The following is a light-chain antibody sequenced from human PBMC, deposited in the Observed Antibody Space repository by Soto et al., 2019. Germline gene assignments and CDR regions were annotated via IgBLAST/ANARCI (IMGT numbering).Light chain of an antibody. CDR2: DAS. J-gene: IGKJ1*01. Sequence: IQGNPSPPTLSASVGDRVTITCLSSQSIRTWMAWYQQKPGKAPKLLVYDASTLQSGVPSRFSGSGSGTEFTLIISGLQPDDSATYSCQQYTNTNNPWMFGQGTKVYI. CDR3: QQYTNTNNPWM. CDR1: QSIRTW. V-gene: IGKV1-5*01.